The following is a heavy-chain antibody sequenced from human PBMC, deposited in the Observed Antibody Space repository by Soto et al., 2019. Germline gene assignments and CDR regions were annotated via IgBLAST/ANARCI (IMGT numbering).Heavy chain of an antibody. CDR1: GFSLTSYA. CDR3: AKERGYGVNTYYFDH. D-gene: IGHD4-17*01. CDR2: ISGSDGGT. V-gene: IGHV3-23*01. J-gene: IGHJ4*02. Sequence: EVLLLESGGGLVQPGGSLRLSCAVSGFSLTSYALTWVRQPPGKGLEWVSSISGSDGGTYYADSVKGRFTLSRDNSKNMLYLQMNSLRAEDTAIYFCAKERGYGVNTYYFDHWGQGTLVTVSS.